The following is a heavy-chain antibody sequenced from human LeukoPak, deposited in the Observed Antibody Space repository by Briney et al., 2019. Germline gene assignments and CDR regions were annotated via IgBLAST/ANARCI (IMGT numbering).Heavy chain of an antibody. CDR2: IYHSGST. CDR1: GGSISSSNW. D-gene: IGHD3-10*01. Sequence: SETLSLTCAVSGGSISSSNWWSWIRQPPGKGLEWIGEIYHSGSTNYNPSLKSRVTISVDKSKTQFSLKLSSVTAADTAVYYCARDRRVGLINAFDIWGQGTMVTVSS. J-gene: IGHJ3*02. CDR3: ARDRRVGLINAFDI. V-gene: IGHV4-4*02.